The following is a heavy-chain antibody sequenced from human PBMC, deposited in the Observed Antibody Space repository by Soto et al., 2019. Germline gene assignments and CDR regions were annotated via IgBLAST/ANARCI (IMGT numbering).Heavy chain of an antibody. D-gene: IGHD3-10*01. CDR3: ASGWFGEFVYYFDY. J-gene: IGHJ4*02. V-gene: IGHV1-18*01. CDR1: GYTFTSYG. Sequence: QVQLVQSGAEVKKPGASVKVSCKASGYTFTSYGISWVRQAPGQGLEWMGWISVYNGNTNYAQKIQGRVTMTTDTSTSTAYMELRSLRPDDTAVYYCASGWFGEFVYYFDYWGQGTLVTVSS. CDR2: ISVYNGNT.